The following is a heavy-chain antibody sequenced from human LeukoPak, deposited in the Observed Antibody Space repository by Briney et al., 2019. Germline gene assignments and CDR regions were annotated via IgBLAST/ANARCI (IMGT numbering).Heavy chain of an antibody. CDR3: ARDPYSSGWYRFDY. D-gene: IGHD6-19*01. J-gene: IGHJ4*02. CDR1: GFTFSSYA. Sequence: GRSLRLSCAASGFTFSSYAMHWVRQAPGKGLEWVAVISYDGSNKYYADSVKGRFTISRDNSKNTLYLQMNSLRAEDTAVYYCARDPYSSGWYRFDYWGQGTLVTVSS. CDR2: ISYDGSNK. V-gene: IGHV3-30-3*01.